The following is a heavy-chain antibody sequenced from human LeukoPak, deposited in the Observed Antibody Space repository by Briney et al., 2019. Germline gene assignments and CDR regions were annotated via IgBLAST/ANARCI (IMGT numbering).Heavy chain of an antibody. CDR3: ARDPRPRGGWFYFDY. J-gene: IGHJ4*02. CDR2: IYQSGIT. V-gene: IGHV4-4*02. D-gene: IGHD6-19*01. Sequence: PSETLSLTCTVSGGSISRGNYWNWVRPFPGKGLEWIGDIYQSGITNYNPSLKSRVTMSLDKSKNEFSLSLHSVTAADTAVYFCARDPRPRGGWFYFDYWGQGILVTVSS. CDR1: GGSISRGNY.